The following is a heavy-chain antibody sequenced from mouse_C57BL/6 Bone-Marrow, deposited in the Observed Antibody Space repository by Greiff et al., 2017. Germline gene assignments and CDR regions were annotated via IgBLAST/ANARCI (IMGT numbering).Heavy chain of an antibody. CDR2: ILPGSGST. V-gene: IGHV1-9*01. CDR3: ARWGDAMDY. Sequence: VMLLESGAELMKPGASVKLSCKATGYTFTDYWIEWVRQRPGHGLEWVGEILPGSGSTNYNEKVKGQATFTADTSTNTAYLQLSSLTTEDAAIYYCARWGDAMDYWGQGTSVTVSS. CDR1: GYTFTDYW. J-gene: IGHJ4*01.